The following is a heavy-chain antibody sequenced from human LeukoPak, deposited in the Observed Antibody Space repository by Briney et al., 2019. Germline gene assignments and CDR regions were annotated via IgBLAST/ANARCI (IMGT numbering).Heavy chain of an antibody. CDR3: ARWQYTISSGWFDP. CDR2: IYYSGGT. D-gene: IGHD6-6*01. Sequence: PSETLSLTCTLSGGSISSRYWSWIRQPPGKELEWIGSIYYSGGTNYNPSLQGRVSISVDTSKIQFSLKLSSVTAADTAVYYCARWQYTISSGWFDPWGQGTLVTVSS. V-gene: IGHV4-59*08. CDR1: GGSISSRY. J-gene: IGHJ5*02.